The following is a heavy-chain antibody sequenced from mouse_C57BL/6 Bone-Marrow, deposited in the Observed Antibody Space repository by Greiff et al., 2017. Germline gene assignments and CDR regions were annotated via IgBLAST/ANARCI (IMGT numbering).Heavy chain of an antibody. V-gene: IGHV5-6*01. J-gene: IGHJ4*01. D-gene: IGHD1-1*01. Sequence: EVQLVESGGDLVKPGGSLKLSCAASGFTFSSYGMSWVRQTPDKRLEWVATISSGGSYTYYPDRVKGRFTISRDNAKNTLYLQMSSLKSEDTAMYYCARRPITTVVAYYDMDYWGQGTSGTVSS. CDR3: ARRPITTVVAYYDMDY. CDR2: ISSGGSYT. CDR1: GFTFSSYG.